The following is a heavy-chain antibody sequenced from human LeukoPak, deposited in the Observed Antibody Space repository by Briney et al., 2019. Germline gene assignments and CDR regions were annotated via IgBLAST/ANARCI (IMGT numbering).Heavy chain of an antibody. V-gene: IGHV4-59*08. CDR3: ARLGSGWSFDY. J-gene: IGHJ4*02. CDR1: GGSISGYD. Sequence: SETLSLTCTVSGGSISGYDWSWIWQPPGKGLEWIGYISYSGSTNYNPSLKSRVSISVDTSKNQFSLNLNSVTAADTAVFYCARLGSGWSFDYWGQGTLVTVSS. D-gene: IGHD6-19*01. CDR2: ISYSGST.